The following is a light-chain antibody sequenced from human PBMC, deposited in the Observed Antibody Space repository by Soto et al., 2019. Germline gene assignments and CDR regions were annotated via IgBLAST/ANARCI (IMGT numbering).Light chain of an antibody. Sequence: QSALTQPASVSGSPGQSITISCAGTSSDVGGYNYVSWYQQHPDKAPKLMIYEVINRPSGVSDRFSGSKSGTSASLAISGLQSEDEADYYCAAWDDSLNGHVFGGGTKLTVL. CDR3: AAWDDSLNGHV. V-gene: IGLV2-14*01. CDR1: SSDVGGYNY. J-gene: IGLJ3*02. CDR2: EVI.